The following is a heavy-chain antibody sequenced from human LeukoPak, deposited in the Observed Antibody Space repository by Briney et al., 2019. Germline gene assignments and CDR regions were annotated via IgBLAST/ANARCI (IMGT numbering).Heavy chain of an antibody. CDR2: INPNSGGT. D-gene: IGHD3-10*01. Sequence: ASVTVSCKASGYTFSGHYMHWVRQAPGQGLEWRGWINPNSGGTNYAQKFQGRVTMTRDTAISAAYMELSRLRSDDTAVYYCATYNYGSGSFDRNFDFWGQGTMVTVSS. CDR3: ATYNYGSGSFDRNFDF. V-gene: IGHV1-2*02. J-gene: IGHJ3*01. CDR1: GYTFSGHY.